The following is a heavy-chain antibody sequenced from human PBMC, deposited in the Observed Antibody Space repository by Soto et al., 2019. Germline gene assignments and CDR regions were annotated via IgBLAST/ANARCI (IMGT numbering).Heavy chain of an antibody. Sequence: QSGGSLRLSCAASGFTFSSYGMHWVRQAPGKGLEWVAVISYDGSNKYYADSVKGRFTISRDNSKNTLYLQMNSLRAEDTAVYYCAKDLAIVLTSPFDYWGQGTRVTVSS. CDR2: ISYDGSNK. D-gene: IGHD3-9*01. V-gene: IGHV3-30*18. CDR3: AKDLAIVLTSPFDY. CDR1: GFTFSSYG. J-gene: IGHJ4*02.